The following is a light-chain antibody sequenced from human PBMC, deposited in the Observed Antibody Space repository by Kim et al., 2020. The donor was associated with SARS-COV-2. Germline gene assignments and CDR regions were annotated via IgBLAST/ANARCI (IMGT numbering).Light chain of an antibody. CDR1: QSISRN. V-gene: IGKV3-20*01. J-gene: IGKJ5*01. CDR2: GAS. CDR3: QVYGSSPPFVT. Sequence: EIVLTQSPGILSLSPGERATLSCRASQSISRNLVWYQQKPGQAPRLLIYGASTRATGIPDRFSGSGSGTDFSLTISRLEPEDFAVYYCQVYGSSPPFVTVGRRERLESK.